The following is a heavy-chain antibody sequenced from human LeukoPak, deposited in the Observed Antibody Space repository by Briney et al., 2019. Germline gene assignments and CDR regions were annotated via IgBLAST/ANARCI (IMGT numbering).Heavy chain of an antibody. CDR2: IFYTGSA. D-gene: IGHD2-21*02. CDR1: GASISNTRYY. Sequence: SETLSLTCVVSGASISNTRYYWAWIRQPPGRGLEWIVSIFYTGSAYYNPSLRSRVTMSVDTSKNQFSLNLGSVTAADTAVYYCASPYCGADCSYWGQGTLVTVSS. V-gene: IGHV4-39*07. CDR3: ASPYCGADCSY. J-gene: IGHJ4*01.